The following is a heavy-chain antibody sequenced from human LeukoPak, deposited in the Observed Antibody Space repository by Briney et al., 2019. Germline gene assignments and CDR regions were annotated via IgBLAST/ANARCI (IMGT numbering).Heavy chain of an antibody. V-gene: IGHV4-34*01. CDR3: ARGIRRFDP. J-gene: IGHJ5*02. CDR1: GGSFSGYY. Sequence: SETLSLTCAVYGGSFSGYYWSWIRQPPGKGLEWIGEINHSGSTNYNPSLKSRVTISVNTSKNQFSLKLSSVTAADTAVYYCARGIRRFDPWGQGTLVTVSS. CDR2: INHSGST. D-gene: IGHD1-1*01.